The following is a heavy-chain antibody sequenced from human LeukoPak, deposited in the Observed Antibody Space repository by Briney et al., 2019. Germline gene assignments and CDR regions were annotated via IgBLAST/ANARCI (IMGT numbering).Heavy chain of an antibody. CDR3: ARDSYYYDSSGYAFDI. CDR1: GFTFSDYY. D-gene: IGHD3-22*01. Sequence: GGSLRLSCAASGFTFSDYYMSWIRQAPGKGLEWVSVIYSGGSTYYADSVKGRFTISRDNSKNTLYLQMNSLRAEDTAVYYCARDSYYYDSSGYAFDIWGQGTMVTVSS. J-gene: IGHJ3*02. V-gene: IGHV3-66*01. CDR2: IYSGGST.